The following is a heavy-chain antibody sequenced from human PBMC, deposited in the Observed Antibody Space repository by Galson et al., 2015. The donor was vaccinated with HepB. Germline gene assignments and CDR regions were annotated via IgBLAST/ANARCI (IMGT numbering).Heavy chain of an antibody. CDR1: GYTFTTYE. CDR2: MNPDNGNT. Sequence: SVKVSCKASGYTFTTYEINWVRQVTGQGLEWMGWMNPDNGNTGYAQKFQGRVTVTRDTSISTAYMELSSLRSDDTAVYYCARLGLLTGQSPVDLRTDYYYMDVWGTGTTVIVSS. D-gene: IGHD4/OR15-4a*01. V-gene: IGHV1-8*01. CDR3: ARLGLLTGQSPVDLRTDYYYMDV. J-gene: IGHJ6*03.